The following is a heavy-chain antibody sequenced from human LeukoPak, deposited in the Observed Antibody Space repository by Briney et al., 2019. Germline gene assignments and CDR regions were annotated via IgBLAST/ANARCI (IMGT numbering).Heavy chain of an antibody. Sequence: GGSLRLSCAASGFTFSSYAMSWVRQAPGKGLEWVSAISGSGGSTYYADSVKGRFTISRDNSKSTLYLQMNSLRAEDTAVYYCAKAYYYDSSGYHLGFDYWGQGTLVTVSS. CDR2: ISGSGGST. CDR1: GFTFSSYA. CDR3: AKAYYYDSSGYHLGFDY. D-gene: IGHD3-22*01. J-gene: IGHJ4*02. V-gene: IGHV3-23*01.